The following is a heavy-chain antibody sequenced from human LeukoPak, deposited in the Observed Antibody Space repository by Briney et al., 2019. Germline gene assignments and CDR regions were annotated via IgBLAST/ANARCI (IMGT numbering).Heavy chain of an antibody. CDR3: AREMFGSSGWYDY. Sequence: GGSLRLSFAASGFTFSSYAMHWVRQAPGKGLEYVSAINSNGGSTYYANSVKGRFTISRDNSKNTLYLQMGSLRAEDMAVYYCAREMFGSSGWYDYWGQGTLVTVSS. J-gene: IGHJ4*02. CDR2: INSNGGST. D-gene: IGHD6-19*01. V-gene: IGHV3-64*01. CDR1: GFTFSSYA.